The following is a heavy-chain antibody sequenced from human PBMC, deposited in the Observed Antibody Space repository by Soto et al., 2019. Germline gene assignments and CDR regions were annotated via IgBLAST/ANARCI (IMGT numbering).Heavy chain of an antibody. CDR2: IIPIFGTA. J-gene: IGHJ6*03. V-gene: IGHV1-69*05. D-gene: IGHD2-15*01. CDR1: GGTFSSYA. Sequence: GASVKVSCKASGGTFSSYAISWVRQAPGQGLEWMGGIIPIFGTANYAQKFQGRVTITRDKSASTAYMELSSLRSEDTAVYYCARGGTYYYMDVWGKGTTVTVSS. CDR3: ARGGTYYYMDV.